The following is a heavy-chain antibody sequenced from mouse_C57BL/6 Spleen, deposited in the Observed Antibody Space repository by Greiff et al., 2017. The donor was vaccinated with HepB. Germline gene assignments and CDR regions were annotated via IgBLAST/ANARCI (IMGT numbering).Heavy chain of an antibody. CDR3: ASSHYYGSSYGGY. Sequence: EVQLVESGPGLVKPSQSLSLTCSVTGYSITSGYYWNWIRQFPGNKLEWMGYISYDGSNNYNPSLKNRISITRDTSKNQFFLKLNSVTTEDTATYYCASSHYYGSSYGGYWGQGTTLTVSS. D-gene: IGHD1-1*01. CDR2: ISYDGSN. V-gene: IGHV3-6*01. CDR1: GYSITSGYY. J-gene: IGHJ2*01.